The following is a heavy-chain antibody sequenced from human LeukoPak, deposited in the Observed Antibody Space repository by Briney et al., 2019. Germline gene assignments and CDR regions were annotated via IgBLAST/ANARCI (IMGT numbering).Heavy chain of an antibody. CDR1: GGSISSYY. D-gene: IGHD3-10*01. Sequence: SETLSLTCTVSGGSISSYYWSWIRQPPGKGLEWIGYIYYSGSTSYNPSLKSRVTISVDTSKNQFSLKLSSVTAADTAVYYCARASMVRGVHFDYWGQGTLVTVSS. V-gene: IGHV4-59*01. CDR3: ARASMVRGVHFDY. CDR2: IYYSGST. J-gene: IGHJ4*02.